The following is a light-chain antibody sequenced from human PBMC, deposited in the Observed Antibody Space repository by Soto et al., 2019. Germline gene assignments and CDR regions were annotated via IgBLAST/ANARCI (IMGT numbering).Light chain of an antibody. CDR3: SSYTSSSTV. Sequence: QSALTQPATVSGSPGQSITISCTGTSSDVGGYNYVSWYQQHPGKAPKLMIYEVSNRPSGVSNRFSGSKSGNTASLTISGLQAEDEADYYCSSYTSSSTVCGGGTKGNVL. J-gene: IGLJ3*02. V-gene: IGLV2-14*01. CDR1: SSDVGGYNY. CDR2: EVS.